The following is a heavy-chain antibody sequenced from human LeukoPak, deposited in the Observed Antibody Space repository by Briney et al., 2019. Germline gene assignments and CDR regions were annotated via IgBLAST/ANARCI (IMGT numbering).Heavy chain of an antibody. CDR3: ARGYCRSTTSCYFDY. D-gene: IGHD2/OR15-2a*01. Sequence: GSLRLSCAASGFTFSDHYMDWVRQVPGKGLEWVGRIRKKVNSYTTEYAATVKGRLTISRDDSKNSLYLQMNSLKTEDTAVYYCARGYCRSTTSCYFDYWGQGTLVTVSS. CDR2: IRKKVNSYTT. V-gene: IGHV3-72*01. J-gene: IGHJ4*02. CDR1: GFTFSDHY.